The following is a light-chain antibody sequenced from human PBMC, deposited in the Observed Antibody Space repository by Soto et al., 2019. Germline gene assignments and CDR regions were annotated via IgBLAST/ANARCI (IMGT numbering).Light chain of an antibody. CDR2: DVS. CDR1: SSDVGGYNY. Sequence: QSVLTQPRSVSGSPGQSVTISCTGTSSDVGGYNYVSWYQQHPGKAPKLMIYDVSQRPSGVPNRFSGSNSDNTASLIISGLQAEDEADYYCCSYAGTYTWVFGGGTKLTVL. CDR3: CSYAGTYTWV. J-gene: IGLJ3*02. V-gene: IGLV2-11*01.